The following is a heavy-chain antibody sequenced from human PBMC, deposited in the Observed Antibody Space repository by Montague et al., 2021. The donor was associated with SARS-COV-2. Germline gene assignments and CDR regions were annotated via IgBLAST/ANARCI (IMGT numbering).Heavy chain of an antibody. V-gene: IGHV4-59*08. CDR3: VRHPHYDGLNGPPDF. CDR1: GVSVTDYY. Sequence: SETLSLTCTVSGVSVTDYYWSWIRRPPGKGLEWVGDVLYNKGTNFNPSLKSRVAISVDTSKNQFSLRLTSVTAADTAVYYCVRHPHYDGLNGPPDFWDQGTLVTVSS. J-gene: IGHJ4*02. D-gene: IGHD3-16*01. CDR2: VLYNKGT.